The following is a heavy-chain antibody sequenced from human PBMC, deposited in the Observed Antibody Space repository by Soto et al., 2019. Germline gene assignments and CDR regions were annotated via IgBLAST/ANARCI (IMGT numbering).Heavy chain of an antibody. CDR2: ISSGSSYI. Sequence: EVQLVESGGGLVKPGGSLRLSCAASGFTFSTYTLNWVRQAPGKGLEWVSSISSGSSYIYYAGSVKGRFTISRDNAKNPLYLQMNSLRAEDTAVYYCSRGVYYFYYWGQGTLVTVSS. CDR1: GFTFSTYT. J-gene: IGHJ4*02. CDR3: SRGVYYFYY. V-gene: IGHV3-21*01.